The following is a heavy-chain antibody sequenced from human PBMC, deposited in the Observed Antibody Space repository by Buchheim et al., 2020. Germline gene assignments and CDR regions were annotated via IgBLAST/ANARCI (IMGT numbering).Heavy chain of an antibody. V-gene: IGHV3-30*18. Sequence: QEQLVQSGGGVVQPGRSLSLSCGASGFDFGAYAMHWVRQAPGKGLEWLTVISYDGRNRWYRDSVKGRFTVSRDNSTKSLHLQMNSLRPEDSAVYYCAKDVRLGQLSNLKVYGMDVWGHGTT. J-gene: IGHJ6*02. CDR3: AKDVRLGQLSNLKVYGMDV. CDR1: GFDFGAYA. D-gene: IGHD3-16*02. CDR2: ISYDGRNR.